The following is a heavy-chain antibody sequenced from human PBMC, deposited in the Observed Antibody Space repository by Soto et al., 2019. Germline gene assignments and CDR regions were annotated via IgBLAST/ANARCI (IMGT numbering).Heavy chain of an antibody. Sequence: ASVKVSCKASGYTFTSYDINGVRQATGQGLEWMGWMNPNSGNTGYAQKFQGRVTMTRNTSISTAYMELSSLRSEDTAVYYCARGRSVGSYASDAFDIWGQGTMVTVSS. D-gene: IGHD1-26*01. CDR1: GYTFTSYD. V-gene: IGHV1-8*01. CDR3: ARGRSVGSYASDAFDI. CDR2: MNPNSGNT. J-gene: IGHJ3*02.